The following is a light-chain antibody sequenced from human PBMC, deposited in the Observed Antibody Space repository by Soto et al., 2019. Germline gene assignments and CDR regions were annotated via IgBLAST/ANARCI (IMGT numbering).Light chain of an antibody. V-gene: IGLV2-14*01. CDR2: EVS. J-gene: IGLJ1*01. CDR1: SSDVGGYNY. Sequence: QSALTQPASVSGSPGQSITISCTGTSSDVGGYNYVSWYQQQSGKAPKLMIHEVSNRPSGVSNRFSGSKSGNTASLTISGLQAEDEADYYCSSYTSSCAYVFGIGTKVTVL. CDR3: SSYTSSCAYV.